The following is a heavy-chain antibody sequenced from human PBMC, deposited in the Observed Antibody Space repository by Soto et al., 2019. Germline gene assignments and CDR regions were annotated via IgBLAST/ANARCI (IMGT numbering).Heavy chain of an antibody. J-gene: IGHJ5*02. V-gene: IGHV1-69*13. CDR2: IIPIFGTA. Sequence: SVKVSCKASGGTFSSYAISWVRQAPGQGLEWMGGIIPIFGTANYAQKFQGRVTITADESTGTAYMELSSLRSEDTAVYYCARVGIIAVAGTTNWFDPWGQGTLVTVSS. CDR1: GGTFSSYA. D-gene: IGHD6-19*01. CDR3: ARVGIIAVAGTTNWFDP.